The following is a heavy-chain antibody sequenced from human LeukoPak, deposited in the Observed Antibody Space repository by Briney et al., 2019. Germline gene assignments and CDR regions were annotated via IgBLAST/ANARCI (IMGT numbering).Heavy chain of an antibody. D-gene: IGHD3-22*01. CDR3: ARDSSGYCDY. Sequence: GRSPRLSCAASGFTFSSHAMHWVRQAPGKGLEWVALISYDGSFQYYADSVKGRFTISRDNSKNTLYLQMNSLRAEDTAVYYWARDSSGYCDYWGQGTLVTVSS. CDR1: GFTFSSHA. V-gene: IGHV3-30*01. CDR2: ISYDGSFQ. J-gene: IGHJ4*02.